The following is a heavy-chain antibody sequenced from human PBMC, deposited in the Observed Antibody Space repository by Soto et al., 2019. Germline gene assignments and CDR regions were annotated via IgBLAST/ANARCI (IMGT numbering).Heavy chain of an antibody. J-gene: IGHJ4*02. V-gene: IGHV3-72*01. Sequence: EVQLVESGGGLVQPGGSLRLSCVASGFTFSDHYIDWVRQAPGKGLEWVGRTKDKANSYTAEYAAFVKGRFTISRDDSKNTLYLQMNSLKTEDTAVYYCTTEGALPGPDFDYWGQGTLVTVSS. CDR2: TKDKANSYTA. CDR1: GFTFSDHY. D-gene: IGHD3-16*01. CDR3: TTEGALPGPDFDY.